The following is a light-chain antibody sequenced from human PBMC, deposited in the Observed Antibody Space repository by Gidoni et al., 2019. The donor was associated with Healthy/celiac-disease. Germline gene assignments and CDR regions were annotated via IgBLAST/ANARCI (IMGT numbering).Light chain of an antibody. Sequence: DIQMTQSPSSLSASVGDRVTITCRASQSISSYLNWYQQKPGKAPKLLIYAASSLQSGVPAMFIGSGSCTDFTLTISSLQPEDFATYYCQQSYSTPRPFGGGTKVEVK. CDR3: QQSYSTPRP. CDR2: AAS. V-gene: IGKV1-39*01. CDR1: QSISSY. J-gene: IGKJ4*01.